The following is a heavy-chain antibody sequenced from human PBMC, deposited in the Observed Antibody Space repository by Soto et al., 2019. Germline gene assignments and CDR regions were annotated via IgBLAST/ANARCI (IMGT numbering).Heavy chain of an antibody. V-gene: IGHV3-7*03. CDR3: VRVGRLGGY. CDR1: GFTFSSYW. CDR2: IKEDGSEK. Sequence: EVQLVESGGGLDQPGGSLRLSCAASGFTFSSYWMSWVRQAPGKGLEWVANIKEDGSEKYYVDSVKGRFTISRDNAKNSLFLQMNSLKAEDTAVYYCVRVGRLGGYWGQGTLVTVSS. J-gene: IGHJ4*02. D-gene: IGHD3-16*01.